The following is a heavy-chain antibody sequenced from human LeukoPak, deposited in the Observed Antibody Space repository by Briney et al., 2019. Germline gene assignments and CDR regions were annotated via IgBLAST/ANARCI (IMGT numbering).Heavy chain of an antibody. Sequence: SQTLSLTCAISGDSVSSNSASWNWFRQSPSRGLEWLGRTYYRSTWNNQYAISLRGRITINSDTSKNVFSLHLNSVTPEDAAVYYCARDLSGSGSYHFDYWGQGTLVTVSS. CDR1: GDSVSSNSAS. D-gene: IGHD1-26*01. CDR2: TYYRSTWNN. J-gene: IGHJ4*02. V-gene: IGHV6-1*01. CDR3: ARDLSGSGSYHFDY.